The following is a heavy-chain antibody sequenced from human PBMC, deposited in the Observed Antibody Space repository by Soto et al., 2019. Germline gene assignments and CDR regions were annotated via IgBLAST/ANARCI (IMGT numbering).Heavy chain of an antibody. Sequence: QVQLVQSGAEVKKPGASVKVSCKASGYTFTNYYMHWVRQAPGQGLEWMGIINPSGGSTSYAQKVQGRVTMTRDAATSTGYMELSSLRSEDTAVYYCARGIAVAGTIFDYWGQGTLVTVSS. CDR1: GYTFTNYY. CDR2: INPSGGST. V-gene: IGHV1-46*03. CDR3: ARGIAVAGTIFDY. J-gene: IGHJ4*02. D-gene: IGHD6-19*01.